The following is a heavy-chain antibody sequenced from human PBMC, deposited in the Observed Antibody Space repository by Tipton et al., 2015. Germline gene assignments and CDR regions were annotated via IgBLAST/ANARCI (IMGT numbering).Heavy chain of an antibody. CDR3: GKGGTALVTWVDN. J-gene: IGHJ4*02. CDR2: IFNSGTT. D-gene: IGHD5-18*01. CDR1: GGSISHYY. Sequence: TLSLTCTVSGGSISHYYWSWIRQPPGKGLEWIGYIFNSGTTYYNPSLKGRAAISIDTSQNQFSLMVSSVTAADTAVYYCGKGGTALVTWVDNWGQGTLVTVSS. V-gene: IGHV4-59*06.